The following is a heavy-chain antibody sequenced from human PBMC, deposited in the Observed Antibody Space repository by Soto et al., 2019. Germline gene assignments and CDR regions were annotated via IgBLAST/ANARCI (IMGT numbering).Heavy chain of an antibody. CDR3: ARALGYCSGGSCGYYYYYMDV. D-gene: IGHD2-15*01. CDR2: IYHSGST. J-gene: IGHJ6*03. CDR1: SGSISSSNW. Sequence: SETLSLTCAVSSGSISSSNWWSWVRQPPGKGLEWIGEIYHSGSTNYNPSLKSRVTISVDKSKNQFSLKLSSVTAADTAVYYCARALGYCSGGSCGYYYYYMDVWGKGTTVTVSS. V-gene: IGHV4-4*02.